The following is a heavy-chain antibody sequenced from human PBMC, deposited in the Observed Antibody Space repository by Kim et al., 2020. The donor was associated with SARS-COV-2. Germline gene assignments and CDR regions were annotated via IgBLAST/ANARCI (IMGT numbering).Heavy chain of an antibody. D-gene: IGHD2-21*01. J-gene: IGHJ4*02. CDR3: MKGGWGSIWAH. CDR1: GFTFTGYA. CDR2: IDGSDGTT. V-gene: IGHV3-23*01. Sequence: GGSLRLSCTTSGFTFTGYAMSWVRQAPGKGLEWVSSIDGSDGTTYYVDSVKGRFTISRDNSKNTLYLQMSTLRADDTAVYYCMKGGWGSIWAHWGQGTLV.